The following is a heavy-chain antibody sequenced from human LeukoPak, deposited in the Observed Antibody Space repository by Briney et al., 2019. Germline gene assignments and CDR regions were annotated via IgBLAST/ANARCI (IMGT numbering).Heavy chain of an antibody. CDR3: AREKEQLVAFDY. V-gene: IGHV3-33*08. Sequence: GGSLRLSCAASGFTFSSYSMNWVRQAPGKGLEWVAVIWYDGSNKYYADSVKGRLTISRDNSKNTLYLQMNSLRAEDTAVYYCAREKEQLVAFDYWGQGTLVTVSS. CDR2: IWYDGSNK. CDR1: GFTFSSYS. D-gene: IGHD6-6*01. J-gene: IGHJ4*02.